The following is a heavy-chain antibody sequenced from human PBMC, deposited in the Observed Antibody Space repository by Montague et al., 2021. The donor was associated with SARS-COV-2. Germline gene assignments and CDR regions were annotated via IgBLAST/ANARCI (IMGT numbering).Heavy chain of an antibody. CDR3: AKDQCDGGSCYYYYGMDV. Sequence: SLRLSCAASGFTFSSYGMHWVRQAPGKGLEWVAVISYDGSNKYYADSVKGRFTISRDNSKNTLYLQMNSLRAEDTAVHYCAKDQCDGGSCYYYYGMDVWGQGTTVTVSS. D-gene: IGHD2-15*01. J-gene: IGHJ6*02. CDR2: ISYDGSNK. CDR1: GFTFSSYG. V-gene: IGHV3-30*18.